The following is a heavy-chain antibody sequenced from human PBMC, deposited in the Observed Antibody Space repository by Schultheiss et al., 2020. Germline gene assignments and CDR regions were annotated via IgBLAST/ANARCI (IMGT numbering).Heavy chain of an antibody. CDR1: GFTFSSYS. J-gene: IGHJ3*02. CDR3: AKEKVQRAYDVFDI. CDR2: ISYDGSNK. Sequence: GGSLRLSCAASGFTFSSYSMHWVRQAPGKGLEWVAIISYDGSNKYYADSMKGRFTISRDNSKNTLYLEMNSLRAEDTAVYYCAKEKVQRAYDVFDIWGQGTMVTVSS. V-gene: IGHV3-30*18.